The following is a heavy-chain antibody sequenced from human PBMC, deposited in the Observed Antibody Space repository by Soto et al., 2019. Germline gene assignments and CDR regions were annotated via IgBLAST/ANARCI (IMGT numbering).Heavy chain of an antibody. CDR3: ARDKSPYSSGWHNRHFDY. J-gene: IGHJ4*02. CDR1: GFTFSSYA. V-gene: IGHV3-30-3*01. Sequence: QVQLVESGGGVVQPGRSLRLSCAASGFTFSSYAMHWVRQAPGKGLEWVAVISYDGSNKYYADSVKGRFTISRDNSKNTVYVKMNSLRAEDTAVYYCARDKSPYSSGWHNRHFDYWGQGTLVTVSS. D-gene: IGHD6-19*01. CDR2: ISYDGSNK.